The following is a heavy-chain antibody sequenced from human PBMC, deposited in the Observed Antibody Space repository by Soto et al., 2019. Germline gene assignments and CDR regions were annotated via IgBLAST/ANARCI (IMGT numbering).Heavy chain of an antibody. CDR2: IYYSGST. V-gene: IGHV4-59*01. Sequence: QVQLQESGPGLVKPSETLSLTCTVSGGSISSYYWSWIRQPPGKGLEWIGYIYYSGSTNYNPSLKSRVTISVDTSKNQFSLKLSSVTAADTAVYYCARGGGIYSNYYFDYWGQGALVTVSS. J-gene: IGHJ4*02. CDR1: GGSISSYY. D-gene: IGHD4-4*01. CDR3: ARGGGIYSNYYFDY.